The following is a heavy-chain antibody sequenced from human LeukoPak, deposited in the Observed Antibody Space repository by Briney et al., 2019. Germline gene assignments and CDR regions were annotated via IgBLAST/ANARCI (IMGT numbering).Heavy chain of an antibody. J-gene: IGHJ4*02. D-gene: IGHD3-9*01. Sequence: PGGSLRLSCAASGFTFSSYGMHWVRQAPGKGLEWVAFIRYDGSNKYYADSVKGRFTISRDNSKNTLYLQMNSLRAEDTALYYCANAMYYDILTGFPHEEDYWGQGTQVTVSS. CDR3: ANAMYYDILTGFPHEEDY. CDR2: IRYDGSNK. V-gene: IGHV3-30*02. CDR1: GFTFSSYG.